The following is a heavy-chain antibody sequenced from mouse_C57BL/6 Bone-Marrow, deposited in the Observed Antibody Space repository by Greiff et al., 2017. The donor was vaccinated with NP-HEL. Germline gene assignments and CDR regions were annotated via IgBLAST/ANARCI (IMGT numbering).Heavy chain of an antibody. CDR1: GFTFSSYA. Sequence: DVQLQESGGGLVKPGGSLKLSCAASGFTFSSYAMSWVRQTPEKRLEWVATISDGGSYTYYPDNVKGRFTISRDNAKNNLYLQMSHLKSEDTAMYYCAREPRYFDYWGQGTTLTVSS. CDR2: ISDGGSYT. V-gene: IGHV5-4*01. J-gene: IGHJ2*01. CDR3: AREPRYFDY.